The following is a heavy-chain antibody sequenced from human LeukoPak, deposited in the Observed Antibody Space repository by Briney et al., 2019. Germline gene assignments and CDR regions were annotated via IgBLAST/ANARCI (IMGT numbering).Heavy chain of an antibody. CDR2: VDPEDGET. CDR1: GYTFTDYY. J-gene: IGHJ4*02. Sequence: GASVKVSCKASGYTFTDYYMHWVQQAPGKGLEWMGRVDPEDGETIYAEKFQGRVTITADTSTDTAYMELSSLRSEDTAVYYCTTRDFNWFVHFDYWGQGTLVTVSS. CDR3: TTRDFNWFVHFDY. D-gene: IGHD3-9*01. V-gene: IGHV1-69-2*01.